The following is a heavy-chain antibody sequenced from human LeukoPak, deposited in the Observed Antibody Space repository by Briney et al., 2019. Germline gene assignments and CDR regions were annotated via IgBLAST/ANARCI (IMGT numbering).Heavy chain of an antibody. D-gene: IGHD1-26*01. CDR2: ITGSGGST. CDR3: ARGGVYIGSFFDY. J-gene: IGHJ4*02. Sequence: TGGSLRLSCAASRFTFSTYGMHWVRQAPGKGLEWVSAITGSGGSTYYADSVKGRFTISRDNSKNTLYLQINSLTVDDAALYYCARGGVYIGSFFDYWGQGTLVTVSS. CDR1: RFTFSTYG. V-gene: IGHV3-23*01.